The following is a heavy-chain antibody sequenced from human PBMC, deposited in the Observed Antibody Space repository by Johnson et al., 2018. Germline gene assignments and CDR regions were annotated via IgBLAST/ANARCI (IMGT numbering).Heavy chain of an antibody. J-gene: IGHJ1*01. CDR3: ARSRGMREYFQP. D-gene: IGHD3-22*01. Sequence: VQLVQSGGGLVKPGGSLRLSCAASGFTFSSYSMNWVRQAPGKGLEWVSSISSSSSYIYYADSVKGRFTISRDNAKNSLYLQMNSLRAEDTAVYYCARSRGMREYFQPWGQGTMVTVSS. CDR2: ISSSSSYI. CDR1: GFTFSSYS. V-gene: IGHV3-21*01.